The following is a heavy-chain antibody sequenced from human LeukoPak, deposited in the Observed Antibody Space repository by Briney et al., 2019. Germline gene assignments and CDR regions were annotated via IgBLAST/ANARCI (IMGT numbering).Heavy chain of an antibody. CDR3: AKYGDESSGYYSD. Sequence: QSGGSLRLSCAASGFTVSSNYMSWVRQAPGKGLEWVSVIYSGGSTYYADSVKGRFTISRDNSKNTLYLQMNSLRAEDTAVYYCAKYGDESSGYYSDWGQGTLVTVSS. V-gene: IGHV3-53*01. J-gene: IGHJ4*02. D-gene: IGHD3-22*01. CDR2: IYSGGST. CDR1: GFTVSSNY.